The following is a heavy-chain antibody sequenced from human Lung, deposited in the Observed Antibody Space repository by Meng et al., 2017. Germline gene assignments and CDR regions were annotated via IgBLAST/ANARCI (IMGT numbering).Heavy chain of an antibody. Sequence: QLQLQHWGAVWLNPSEALSLPCVVSAGSSSYYYWSWIRQPPGKGLEWIGEINHSGSTNYNPSLESRATISVDTSQNNLSLKLSSVTAADSAVYYCARGPTTMAHDFDYWGQGTLVTVSS. V-gene: IGHV4-34*01. CDR3: ARGPTTMAHDFDY. CDR1: AGSSSYYY. J-gene: IGHJ4*02. D-gene: IGHD4-11*01. CDR2: INHSGST.